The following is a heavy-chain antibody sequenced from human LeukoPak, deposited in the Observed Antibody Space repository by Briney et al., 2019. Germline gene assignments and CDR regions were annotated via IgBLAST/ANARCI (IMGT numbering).Heavy chain of an antibody. V-gene: IGHV1-69*04. D-gene: IGHD1-26*01. J-gene: IGHJ4*02. CDR3: ARGDSGSYLAFY. CDR2: IIPIFGIA. CDR1: GYTFTSYG. Sequence: GASVKVSCKASGYTFTSYGISWVRQAPGQGLEWMGRIIPIFGIANYAQKFQGGVTITADKSTSTAYMELSSLRSEDTAVYYCARGDSGSYLAFYWGQGTLVTVSS.